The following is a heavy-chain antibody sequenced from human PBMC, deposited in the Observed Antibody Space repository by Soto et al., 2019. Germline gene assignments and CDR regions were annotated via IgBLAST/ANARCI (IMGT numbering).Heavy chain of an antibody. CDR3: ARDGPYYYASRMDV. V-gene: IGHV3-53*04. J-gene: IGHJ6*02. Sequence: DVQLVESGGGLVQPGGSLRLSCVASGIPVSSNYMTWVRQAPGKGLEWVSVLHSGGDTYYANSVKGRFTISRHDSTNTLFLQMNSLTAEDTAVYYCARDGPYYYASRMDVWGQGTTVTVSS. CDR1: GIPVSSNY. D-gene: IGHD3-10*01. CDR2: LHSGGDT.